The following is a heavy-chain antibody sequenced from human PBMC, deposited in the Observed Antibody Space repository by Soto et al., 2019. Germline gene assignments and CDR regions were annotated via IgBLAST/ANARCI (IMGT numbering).Heavy chain of an antibody. D-gene: IGHD6-6*01. CDR1: GFTFSSYD. J-gene: IGHJ6*02. Sequence: GGSLRLSCAASGFTFSSYDMHWVRQATGKGLEWVSAIGTAGDTYYPGSVKGRFTTSRENAKNSLYLQMNSLRAEDTAVYYCARESSSFGYYGMDVWGQGTTVTVSS. CDR2: IGTAGDT. CDR3: ARESSSFGYYGMDV. V-gene: IGHV3-13*01.